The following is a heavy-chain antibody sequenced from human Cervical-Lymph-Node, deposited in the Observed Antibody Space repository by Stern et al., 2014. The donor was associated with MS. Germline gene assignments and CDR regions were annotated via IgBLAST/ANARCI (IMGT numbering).Heavy chain of an antibody. D-gene: IGHD5-24*01. J-gene: IGHJ2*01. CDR1: GGSISSSSYY. CDR2: IIYSGRP. Sequence: QVQLQESGPGLVKPSETLSLTCTVSGGSISSSSYYWGWIRQPPGKGLGWIGRIIYSGRPSSTPSRKGRVTISVDSSKNQFSLKLRSVTAADTAVYYCAEHRSRDGSTDWYFDLWGRGTLVTVSS. V-gene: IGHV4-39*01. CDR3: AEHRSRDGSTDWYFDL.